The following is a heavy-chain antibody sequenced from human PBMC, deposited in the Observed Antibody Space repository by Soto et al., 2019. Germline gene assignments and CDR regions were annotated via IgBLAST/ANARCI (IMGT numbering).Heavy chain of an antibody. V-gene: IGHV4-39*01. CDR1: GGSINSDDSF. CDR3: ASHALQNEFDL. CDR2: LYYGGIT. J-gene: IGHJ4*02. Sequence: SETLSLTCSVSGGSINSDDSFWGWVRQSPGKGLELIWSLYYGGITFYNPSLKNRVALSVDTSTNQISLRVRSVTAADTGVYFCASHALQNEFDLRGQGTPVTVSS.